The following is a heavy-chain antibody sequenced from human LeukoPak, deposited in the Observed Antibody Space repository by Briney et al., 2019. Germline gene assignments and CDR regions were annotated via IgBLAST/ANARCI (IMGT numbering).Heavy chain of an antibody. J-gene: IGHJ3*02. CDR3: ARATNGRFDI. Sequence: GGSLRLSCAASGFTFSSYSMNWVRQAPGKGLEWVSFISSSTSYISYADSVKGRFTISRDNAKSTLWLQMNSLRAEDTAVYYCARATNGRFDIWGQGTMVTVSS. CDR1: GFTFSSYS. CDR2: ISSSTSYI. V-gene: IGHV3-21*01. D-gene: IGHD2-8*01.